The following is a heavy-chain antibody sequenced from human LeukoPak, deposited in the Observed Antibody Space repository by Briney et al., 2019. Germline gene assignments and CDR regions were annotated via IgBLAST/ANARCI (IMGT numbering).Heavy chain of an antibody. CDR3: ARGRYCSGGSCYSMYNWFDP. D-gene: IGHD2-15*01. Sequence: PSETLSLTCAVSGGSISSGGYSWSWIRQPPGKGLEWIGYIYHSGSTYYNPSLKSRVTISVDRSKNQFSLKLSSVTAADTAVYYCARGRYCSGGSCYSMYNWFDPWGQGTLVTVSS. CDR1: GGSISSGGYS. V-gene: IGHV4-30-2*01. CDR2: IYHSGST. J-gene: IGHJ5*02.